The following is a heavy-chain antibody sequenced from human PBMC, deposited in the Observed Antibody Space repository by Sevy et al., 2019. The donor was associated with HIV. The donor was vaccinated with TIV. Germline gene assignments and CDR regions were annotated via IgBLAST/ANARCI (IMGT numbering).Heavy chain of an antibody. V-gene: IGHV3-7*01. CDR3: VREGLGGFSYSLDC. D-gene: IGHD5-18*01. J-gene: IGHJ4*02. CDR2: MKQDGSEK. CDR1: GFTFSSYW. Sequence: GGSLRLSCAASGFTFSSYWMSWVRQAPGKGLEWVTTMKQDGSEKYYVDPLKGRFTISRDNAKHSLYLQMNSLRAEDTVVYYCVREGLGGFSYSLDCWGQGTLVTVSS.